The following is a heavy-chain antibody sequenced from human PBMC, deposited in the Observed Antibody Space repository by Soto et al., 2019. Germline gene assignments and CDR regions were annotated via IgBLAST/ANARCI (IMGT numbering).Heavy chain of an antibody. Sequence: ASLKVSCKSSGDTFTSYGISWVRHAPGQGLEWMGWISAYNGNTNYAQKLQGRVTMTTDTSTSTAYMELRSLRSDDTAVYYCARVGPTVTTNLLLDYWGQGTLVTVSS. V-gene: IGHV1-18*01. J-gene: IGHJ4*02. CDR1: GDTFTSYG. D-gene: IGHD4-17*01. CDR3: ARVGPTVTTNLLLDY. CDR2: ISAYNGNT.